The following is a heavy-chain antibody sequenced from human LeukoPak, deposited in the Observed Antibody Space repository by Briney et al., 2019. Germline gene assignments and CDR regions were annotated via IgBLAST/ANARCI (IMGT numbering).Heavy chain of an antibody. V-gene: IGHV1-2*02. Sequence: ASVKVSCKASGYSFTGHYMHWVRQAPGQGLEWMGWINPKSGGTNYAQKFQGRVTMTRDTSINTAYMDLRRLTSDDTAIYYCTTRGGDTLMRTEAFDYWGLGTLVTVSS. D-gene: IGHD3-16*01. J-gene: IGHJ4*02. CDR2: INPKSGGT. CDR3: TTRGGDTLMRTEAFDY. CDR1: GYSFTGHY.